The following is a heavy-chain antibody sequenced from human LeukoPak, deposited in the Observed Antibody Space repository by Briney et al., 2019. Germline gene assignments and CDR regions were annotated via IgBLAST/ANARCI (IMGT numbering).Heavy chain of an antibody. CDR1: GFTFSSYS. J-gene: IGHJ5*02. CDR3: VRDLTSANWFDP. Sequence: GGSLRLSCAASGFTFSSYSMNWVRQAPGKGLEWVSSISGRSSSIYYADSVKGRFTISRDNAKNSLYLQMNSPRAEDTAVYYCVRDLTSANWFDPWGQGTLVTVSS. CDR2: ISGRSSSI. V-gene: IGHV3-21*01.